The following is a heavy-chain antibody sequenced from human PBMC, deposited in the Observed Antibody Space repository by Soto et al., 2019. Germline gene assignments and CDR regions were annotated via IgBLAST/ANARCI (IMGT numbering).Heavy chain of an antibody. V-gene: IGHV4-39*07. J-gene: IGHJ5*02. CDR2: IYYSGST. Sequence: SETLSLTCTVSGGPISSSSYYWGWIRQPPGKGLEWIGSIYYSGSTYYNPSLKSRVTISVDTSKNQFSLKLSSVTAADTAVYYCARGSRYSSSWYWIGWFDPWGQGTLVTVSS. D-gene: IGHD6-13*01. CDR3: ARGSRYSSSWYWIGWFDP. CDR1: GGPISSSSYY.